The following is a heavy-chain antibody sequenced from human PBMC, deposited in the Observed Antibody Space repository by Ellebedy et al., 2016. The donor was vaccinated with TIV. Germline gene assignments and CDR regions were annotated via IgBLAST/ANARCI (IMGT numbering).Heavy chain of an antibody. V-gene: IGHV5-51*01. CDR2: IYPGESDT. D-gene: IGHD3-10*01. CDR1: GYSFTSYW. J-gene: IGHJ6*03. CDR3: ARVNGGSGSYYPRDYYYYMDV. Sequence: GESLKISXKGSGYSFTSYWIGWVRQMPGKGLEWMGIIYPGESDTRYSPSFQGQVTISADKSISTAYLQWSSLKASDTAMYYCARVNGGSGSYYPRDYYYYMDVWGKGTTVTVSS.